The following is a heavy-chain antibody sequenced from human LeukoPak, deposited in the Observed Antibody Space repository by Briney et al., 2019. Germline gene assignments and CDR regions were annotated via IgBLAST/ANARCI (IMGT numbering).Heavy chain of an antibody. D-gene: IGHD3-10*01. Sequence: PGGSLRLSCAASGFTFSSYAMSWVRQAPGKGLEWVSAISGSGGSTYYADSVKGRFTISRDNSKNTLYLQMNSLRAEDTAVYYCANLPAYYYGSGSYPWRWGQGTLVTVSS. V-gene: IGHV3-23*01. J-gene: IGHJ4*02. CDR3: ANLPAYYYGSGSYPWR. CDR1: GFTFSSYA. CDR2: ISGSGGST.